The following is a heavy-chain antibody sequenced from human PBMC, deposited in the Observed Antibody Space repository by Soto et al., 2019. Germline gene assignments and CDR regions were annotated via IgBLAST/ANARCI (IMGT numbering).Heavy chain of an antibody. D-gene: IGHD2-2*02. CDR1: GDRVSSNSAA. Sequence: PSQTLSLTCAISGDRVSSNSAAWNWIRLSPSRGLEWLGRTYYRSTWYSDYAVSVKSRITINADTSKNQFSLHLSSVTPEDTAVYYCARDPIPPNYYYMDVWGKGTTVTVSS. CDR2: TYYRSTWYS. J-gene: IGHJ6*03. CDR3: ARDPIPPNYYYMDV. V-gene: IGHV6-1*01.